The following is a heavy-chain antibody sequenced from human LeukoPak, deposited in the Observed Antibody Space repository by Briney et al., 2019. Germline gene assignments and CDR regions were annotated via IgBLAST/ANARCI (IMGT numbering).Heavy chain of an antibody. CDR3: AKDSSSWYVGVGSGLDP. CDR1: GFTFSSYA. J-gene: IGHJ5*02. Sequence: GGSLRLSCAASGFTFSSYAMSWVRQAPGKGLEWVSAISGSGGSTYYADSVKGRFTISRDNSKNTLYLQMNSLRAEDTAVYYCAKDSSSWYVGVGSGLDPWGQGTLVTVSS. CDR2: ISGSGGST. V-gene: IGHV3-23*01. D-gene: IGHD6-13*01.